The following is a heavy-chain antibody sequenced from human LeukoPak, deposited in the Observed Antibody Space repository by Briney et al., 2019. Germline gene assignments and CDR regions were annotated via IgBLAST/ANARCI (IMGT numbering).Heavy chain of an antibody. J-gene: IGHJ4*02. V-gene: IGHV3-30*01. D-gene: IGHD2-8*01. CDR1: GFTFSNYA. CDR2: ISYDGTYK. CDR3: VRGGGGSTNGVCYIDY. Sequence: GGSLRLSCAASGFTFSNYAMHWVRQAPGKGLEWVAVISYDGTYKYYADSVKGRFTISRDNSKNTLYLQMNSLRAEDTAVYYCVRGGGGSTNGVCYIDYWGQGTLVTVSS.